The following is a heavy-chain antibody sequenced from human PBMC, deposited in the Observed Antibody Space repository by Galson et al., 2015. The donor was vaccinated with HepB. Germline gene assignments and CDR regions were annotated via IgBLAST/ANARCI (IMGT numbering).Heavy chain of an antibody. CDR3: AKSYTIFGVVITSYYYYMDV. J-gene: IGHJ6*03. D-gene: IGHD3-3*01. CDR2: ISYDGSNK. Sequence: SLRLSCAASGFTFSSYGMHWVRQAPGKGLEWVAVISYDGSNKYYADSVKGRFTISRDNSKNTLYLQMNSLRAEDTAVYYCAKSYTIFGVVITSYYYYMDVWGKGTTVTVSS. CDR1: GFTFSSYG. V-gene: IGHV3-30*18.